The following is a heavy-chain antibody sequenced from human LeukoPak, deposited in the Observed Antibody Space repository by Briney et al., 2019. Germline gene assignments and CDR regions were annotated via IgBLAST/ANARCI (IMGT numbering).Heavy chain of an antibody. D-gene: IGHD6-19*01. Sequence: PGGSLRLSCAASGFTFSSYAMHWVRQAPGKGLEWVAVISYDGSNKYYADSVKGRFTISGDNSKNTLYLQMNSLRAEDTAVYYCARDSSGWALDYWGQGTLVTVSS. V-gene: IGHV3-30*04. J-gene: IGHJ4*02. CDR3: ARDSSGWALDY. CDR2: ISYDGSNK. CDR1: GFTFSSYA.